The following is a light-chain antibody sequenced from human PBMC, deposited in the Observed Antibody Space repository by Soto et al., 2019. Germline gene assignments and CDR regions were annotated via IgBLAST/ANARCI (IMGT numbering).Light chain of an antibody. V-gene: IGKV3-20*01. CDR2: AAS. J-gene: IGKJ1*01. CDR3: QQYGSSSWM. CDR1: QSVSSSY. Sequence: EIVLTQSPGTLSSSPGERATLSCRASQSVSSSYLAWYRQKPGQAPRLLIYAASSRATGIPDRFSGSGSGTDFTLTISRLEPEDFAVYYCQQYGSSSWMFGQGTKVEFK.